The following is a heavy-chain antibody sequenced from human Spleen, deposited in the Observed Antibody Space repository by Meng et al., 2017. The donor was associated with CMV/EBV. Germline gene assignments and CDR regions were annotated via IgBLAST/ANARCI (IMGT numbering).Heavy chain of an antibody. Sequence: GGSLRLSCAASGFTFSSYEMNWVRQAPGKGLEWVSYISSSGSTIYYADSVKGRFTISRDNAKNSLYLQMNSLRAEDTALYHCARVMGVATSDYYYGMDVWGQGTTVTVSS. J-gene: IGHJ6*02. CDR1: GFTFSSYE. CDR3: ARVMGVATSDYYYGMDV. V-gene: IGHV3-48*03. D-gene: IGHD5-12*01. CDR2: ISSSGSTI.